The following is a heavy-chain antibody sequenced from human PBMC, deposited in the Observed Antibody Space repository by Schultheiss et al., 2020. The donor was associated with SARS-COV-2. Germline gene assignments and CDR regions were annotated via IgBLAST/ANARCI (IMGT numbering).Heavy chain of an antibody. CDR1: GGSVSSGSYY. CDR3: ARGLLLYYFDY. J-gene: IGHJ4*02. CDR2: IYYSGST. V-gene: IGHV4-61*01. D-gene: IGHD2-15*01. Sequence: SETLSLTCTVSGGSVSSGSYYWSWIRQPPGKGLEWIGYIYYSGSTNYNPSLKSRVTISVDKSKNQFSLKLSSVTAADTAVYYCARGLLLYYFDYWGQGTLVTVSS.